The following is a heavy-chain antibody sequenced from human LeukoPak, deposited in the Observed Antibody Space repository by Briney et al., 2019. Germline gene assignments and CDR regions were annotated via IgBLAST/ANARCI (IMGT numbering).Heavy chain of an antibody. CDR2: INWNGGST. CDR1: GFTFDDYG. CDR3: ARDQRGFSYSKYYFDY. J-gene: IGHJ4*02. Sequence: GGSLRLSCAASGFTFDDYGMSWVRHVPGKGLEWVSGINWNGGSTGYADSVKGRFTISRDNAKNSLFLQMNSLRAEDTAFYYCARDQRGFSYSKYYFDYWGQGTLVTVSS. V-gene: IGHV3-20*04. D-gene: IGHD5-18*01.